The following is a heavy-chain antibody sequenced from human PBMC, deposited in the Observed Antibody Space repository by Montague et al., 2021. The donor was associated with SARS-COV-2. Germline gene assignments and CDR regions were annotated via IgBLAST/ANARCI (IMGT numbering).Heavy chain of an antibody. CDR3: ARDGGLDAIIIPTATHFDY. D-gene: IGHD2-8*01. CDR2: ISYDGKHT. J-gene: IGHJ4*02. Sequence: SLRLSCAASGFVVSNFAIHWVRQAPGKGLDWVAFISYDGKHTKYADPVKGRFTVSRDISKNTLYLQMDSLRPDDTAVYYCARDGGLDAIIIPTATHFDYWGQGALVTVSS. CDR1: GFVVSNFA. V-gene: IGHV3-30*04.